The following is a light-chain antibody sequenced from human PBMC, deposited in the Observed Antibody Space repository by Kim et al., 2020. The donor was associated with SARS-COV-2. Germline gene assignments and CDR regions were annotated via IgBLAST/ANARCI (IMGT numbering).Light chain of an antibody. J-gene: IGKJ2*01. V-gene: IGKV1-39*01. Sequence: DIQMTQSPSSLSASVRDRVTITCRASQTIGTSLIWYQQKPGKAPKVLIYAASNLQNGVPSRFSGSGSGTEFTLTISSLQPEDFVTYFCQQSYWTPVTFGQGTKLEI. CDR2: AAS. CDR1: QTIGTS. CDR3: QQSYWTPVT.